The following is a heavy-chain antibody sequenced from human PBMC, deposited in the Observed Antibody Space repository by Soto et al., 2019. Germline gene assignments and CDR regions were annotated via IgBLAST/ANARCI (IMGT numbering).Heavy chain of an antibody. V-gene: IGHV3-23*01. CDR1: RFVVSSYA. Sequence: PGGSLRLSCAASRFVVSSYAMIWDRQTPGKGLEWVSAISGSGGSTYYADSVKGRFTISRDNSKNTLYLQMNSLRAEDTAVYYCVARMSSSWYYFDYWGQGTLVTVSS. CDR2: ISGSGGST. CDR3: VARMSSSWYYFDY. J-gene: IGHJ4*02. D-gene: IGHD6-13*01.